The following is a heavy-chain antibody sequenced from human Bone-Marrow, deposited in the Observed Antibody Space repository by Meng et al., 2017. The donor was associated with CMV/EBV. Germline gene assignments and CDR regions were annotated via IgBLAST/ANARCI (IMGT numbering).Heavy chain of an antibody. D-gene: IGHD6-25*01. Sequence: SETLSLTCTVSGASIRNNLYWWSWIRQSPGKGLEFIGSIFYSGSTSLNPSLWGRVSMSVDTSKSQFSLQLRSVTAADTAVYYCARSYRSEWSYGPDGTFAVWGQGTMVTVSS. V-gene: IGHV4-31*03. J-gene: IGHJ3*01. CDR3: ARSYRSEWSYGPDGTFAV. CDR2: IFYSGST. CDR1: GASIRNNLYW.